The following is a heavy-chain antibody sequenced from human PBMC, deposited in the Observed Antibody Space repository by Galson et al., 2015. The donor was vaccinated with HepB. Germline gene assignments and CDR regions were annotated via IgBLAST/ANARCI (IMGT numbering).Heavy chain of an antibody. J-gene: IGHJ4*02. Sequence: SLRLSCAASGFTFSSYAMSWVRQAPGKGLEWVSAISGSGGGTYYADSVKGRFTISRDNSKNTLYLQMNSLRAEDTAVYYCAKLDTYMVRGPTPYWGQGTLVTVSS. CDR3: AKLDTYMVRGPTPY. CDR2: ISGSGGGT. CDR1: GFTFSSYA. D-gene: IGHD3-10*01. V-gene: IGHV3-23*01.